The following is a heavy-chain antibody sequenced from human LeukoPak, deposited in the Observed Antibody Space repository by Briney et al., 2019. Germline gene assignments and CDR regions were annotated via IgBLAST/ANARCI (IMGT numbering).Heavy chain of an antibody. J-gene: IGHJ4*02. CDR2: IIPIFGTA. V-gene: IGHV1-69*13. Sequence: SVKVSCKASGGTFSSYAISWVRQAPGQGLEWMGGIIPIFGTANYAQKFQGRVTITADESTSTAYMELSSLRPEDTAVYYCARAPPPIYYDSSGYYYFDYWGQGTLVTVSS. D-gene: IGHD3-22*01. CDR1: GGTFSSYA. CDR3: ARAPPPIYYDSSGYYYFDY.